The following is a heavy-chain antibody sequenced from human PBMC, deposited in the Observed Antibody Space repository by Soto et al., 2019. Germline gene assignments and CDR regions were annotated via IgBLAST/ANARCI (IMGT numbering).Heavy chain of an antibody. D-gene: IGHD2-2*01. CDR2: IYTSGST. CDR1: GGSISSYY. CDR3: ARACSTNSCYDVFDY. V-gene: IGHV4-4*07. J-gene: IGHJ4*02. Sequence: SETLSLTCTVSGGSISSYYWSWIRQPAGKGLEWIGRIYTSGSTNYNPSLKSRVTMSVDTSKNQFSMKLSSVTAADTAGYSCARACSTNSCYDVFDYWGQGTLVTVSS.